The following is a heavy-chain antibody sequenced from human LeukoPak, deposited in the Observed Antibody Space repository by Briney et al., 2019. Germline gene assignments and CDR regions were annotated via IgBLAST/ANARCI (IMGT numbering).Heavy chain of an antibody. Sequence: SETLSLTCTVSGDSISSGNYYWTWIRQPAGEGLEWIGRIYTSGSTKYNPSLKSRLTISIDTSNNQFSLKLTSVTAADTAVYFCARGVNWIDPWGQGTLVTVSS. J-gene: IGHJ5*02. V-gene: IGHV4-61*02. CDR3: ARGVNWIDP. CDR2: IYTSGST. CDR1: GDSISSGNYY. D-gene: IGHD6-6*01.